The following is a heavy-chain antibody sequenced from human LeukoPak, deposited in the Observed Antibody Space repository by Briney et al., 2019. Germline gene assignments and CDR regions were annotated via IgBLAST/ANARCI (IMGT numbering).Heavy chain of an antibody. CDR2: IYYSGST. J-gene: IGHJ4*02. Sequence: PSETLSLTCTVSGGSISSYYWSWIRQPPGKGLEWIGYIYYSGSTNYNPSLKSRVTISVDTSKNQFSLKLSSVTAADTVVYYCARDSISAIGYFDYWGQGTLVTVSS. D-gene: IGHD2-2*01. CDR3: ARDSISAIGYFDY. CDR1: GGSISSYY. V-gene: IGHV4-59*01.